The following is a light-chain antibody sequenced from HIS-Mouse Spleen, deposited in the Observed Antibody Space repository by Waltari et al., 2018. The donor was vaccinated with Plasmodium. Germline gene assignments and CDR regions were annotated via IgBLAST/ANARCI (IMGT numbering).Light chain of an antibody. J-gene: IGLJ2*01. V-gene: IGLV2-23*03. CDR3: CSYAGSSTFVV. CDR2: EGS. Sequence: QSALTQPASVSGSPGQSITISCTGTRCDVGSYNLVSWYQQHPGKAPKLMIYEGSKRPSGVSNRVSGSKSGNTASLTISGLQAEDEADYYCCSYAGSSTFVVFGGGTKLTVL. CDR1: RCDVGSYNL.